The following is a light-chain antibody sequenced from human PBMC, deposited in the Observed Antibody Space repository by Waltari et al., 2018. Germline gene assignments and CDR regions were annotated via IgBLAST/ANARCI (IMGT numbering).Light chain of an antibody. CDR3: QQYSNIPYT. CDR1: QSLLYSSNNKYY. J-gene: IGKJ2*01. CDR2: LAS. V-gene: IGKV4-1*01. Sequence: DIVMTQSPDSLAVSLGERATINCKSSQSLLYSSNNKYYLAWYRQKPGQPPKLLIYLASTRESGVPDRFSGSGSGTDFTLTISSLQAEDVAVYYCQQYSNIPYTFGQGTKLEIK.